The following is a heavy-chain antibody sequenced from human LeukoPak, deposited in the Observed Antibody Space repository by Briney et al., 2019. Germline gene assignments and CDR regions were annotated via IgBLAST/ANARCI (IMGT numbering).Heavy chain of an antibody. CDR1: GGSVSRSPYY. V-gene: IGHV4-39*01. CDR3: ARTRGRVRFGELFKRAYYYYMDV. Sequence: SETLSLTCTVSGGSVSRSPYYWGWIRQPPGKGLEWIGNIYYSGSTYYNPSLKSRVTIPVDTSKNQFSLKLSSVTAADTAVYYCARTRGRVRFGELFKRAYYYYMDVWGKGTTVTISS. J-gene: IGHJ6*03. CDR2: IYYSGST. D-gene: IGHD3-10*01.